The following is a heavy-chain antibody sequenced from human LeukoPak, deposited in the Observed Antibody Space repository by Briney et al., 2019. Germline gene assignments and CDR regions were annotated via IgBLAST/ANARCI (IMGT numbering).Heavy chain of an antibody. J-gene: IGHJ2*01. CDR3: ARPPWYFDL. V-gene: IGHV3-30-3*01. Sequence: PGGSLRLSCAASGFTFSSYAMHWVRQAPGKGLEWVAVISYDGSNKYYADSVKGRFTISRDNAKNSLYLQMNSLRAEDTAVYYCARPPWYFDLWGRGTLVTVSS. CDR1: GFTFSSYA. CDR2: ISYDGSNK.